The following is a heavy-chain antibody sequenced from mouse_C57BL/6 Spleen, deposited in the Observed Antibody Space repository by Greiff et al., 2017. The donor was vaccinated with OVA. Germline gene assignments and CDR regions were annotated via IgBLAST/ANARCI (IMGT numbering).Heavy chain of an antibody. CDR2: IDPETGGT. V-gene: IGHV1-15*01. J-gene: IGHJ2*01. Sequence: VQLQQSGAELVRPGASVTLSCKASGYTFTDYEMHWVKQTPVHGLEWIGAIDPETGGTAYNQKFKGKAILTADKSSSTAYMELRSLTSEDSAVYYCTRNLLRWDYWGQGTTLTVSS. D-gene: IGHD2-1*01. CDR3: TRNLLRWDY. CDR1: GYTFTDYE.